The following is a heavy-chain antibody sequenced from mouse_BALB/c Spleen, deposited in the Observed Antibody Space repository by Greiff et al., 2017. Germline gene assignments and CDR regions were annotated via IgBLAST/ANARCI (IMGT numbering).Heavy chain of an antibody. CDR3: ARGPDRFYAMDY. Sequence: KLQESGGGLVKPGGSLKLSCAASGFTFSSYAMSWVRQTPEKRLEWVASISSGGSTYYPDSVKGRFTISRDNARNILYLQMSSLRSEDTAMYYCARGPDRFYAMDYWGQGTSVTVSS. D-gene: IGHD2-14*01. V-gene: IGHV5-6-5*01. CDR1: GFTFSSYA. J-gene: IGHJ4*01. CDR2: ISSGGST.